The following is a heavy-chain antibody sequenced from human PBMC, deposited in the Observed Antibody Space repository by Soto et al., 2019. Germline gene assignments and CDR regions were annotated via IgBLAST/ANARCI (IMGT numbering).Heavy chain of an antibody. Sequence: SETLCLTWTVSGGSISGFYGSWIRKSAGKGLEWIGRIYATGTTDYNPSLKSRVMMSVDTSKKQFSLKLRSVTAADTAVYYCVRDGTKTLRDWFDPWGQGISVTVSS. D-gene: IGHD1-1*01. CDR1: GGSISGFY. CDR3: VRDGTKTLRDWFDP. J-gene: IGHJ5*02. CDR2: IYATGTT. V-gene: IGHV4-4*07.